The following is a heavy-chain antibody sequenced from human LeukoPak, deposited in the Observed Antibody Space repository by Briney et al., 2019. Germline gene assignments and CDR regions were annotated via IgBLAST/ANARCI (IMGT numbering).Heavy chain of an antibody. V-gene: IGHV3-30*02. CDR1: GFTFSSYG. CDR3: AKDSTPQWFGEPCRPLDC. Sequence: GGSLRLSCAASGFTFSSYGMHWVREAPGKGLEWVAFIRYDGSNKYYADSVKGRFTISRDNSKNTLYLQMNSLRAEDTAVYYCAKDSTPQWFGEPCRPLDCWGQGTLVTVSS. CDR2: IRYDGSNK. J-gene: IGHJ4*02. D-gene: IGHD3-10*01.